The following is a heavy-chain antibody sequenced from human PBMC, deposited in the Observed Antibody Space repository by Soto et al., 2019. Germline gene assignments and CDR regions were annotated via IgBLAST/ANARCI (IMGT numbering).Heavy chain of an antibody. CDR2: ISYSGST. J-gene: IGHJ4*02. Sequence: SETLSLTCTVSGGSISSSSYYWGWIRQPPGKGLEWIGYISYSGSTNYNPSLKSRVTIFVHTSKNQFSLRLNSVTAADTAVYYCARARNLLTGYYKGGFYYFVYWDQGTLVTVAS. CDR3: ARARNLLTGYYKGGFYYFVY. V-gene: IGHV4-61*05. D-gene: IGHD3-9*01. CDR1: GGSISSSSYY.